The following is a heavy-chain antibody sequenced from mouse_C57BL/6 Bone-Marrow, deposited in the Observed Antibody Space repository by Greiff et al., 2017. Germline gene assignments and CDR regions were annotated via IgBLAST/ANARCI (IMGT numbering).Heavy chain of an antibody. D-gene: IGHD2-5*01. Sequence: EVNVVESGGGLVKPGGSLKLSCAASGFTFSSYAMSWVRQTPEKRLEWVATISDGGSYTYYPDNVKGRFTISRDNAKNNLYLQMSHLKSEDTAMYYCARGHSNRYFDVWGTGTTVTVSS. CDR1: GFTFSSYA. J-gene: IGHJ1*03. CDR3: ARGHSNRYFDV. CDR2: ISDGGSYT. V-gene: IGHV5-4*03.